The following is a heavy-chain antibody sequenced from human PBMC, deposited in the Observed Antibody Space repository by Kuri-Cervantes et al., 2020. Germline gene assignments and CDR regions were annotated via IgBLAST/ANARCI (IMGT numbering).Heavy chain of an antibody. Sequence: SQTLSLTCAVYGGSFSGYYWSWIRQPPGKGLEWIGETNHSGSTNYNPSLKSRVTISVDTSKNQFSLKLSSVTAADTAVYYCARCCDSSGYYYDYWGQGTLVTVSS. CDR1: GGSFSGYY. J-gene: IGHJ4*02. D-gene: IGHD3-22*01. CDR3: ARCCDSSGYYYDY. V-gene: IGHV4-34*01. CDR2: TNHSGST.